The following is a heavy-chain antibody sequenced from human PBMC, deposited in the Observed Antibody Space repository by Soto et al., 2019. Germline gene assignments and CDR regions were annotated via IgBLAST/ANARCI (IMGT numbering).Heavy chain of an antibody. CDR3: ARGHRDGYRSGRLDS. CDR2: IYNSGST. V-gene: IGHV4-59*01. Sequence: SETLSLTCTVCGGSINVCYWSWIRQPPGKGLEWVGYIYNSGSTNYNPSLKSRVTISVDTSKNQFSLKLNSVISADTAVYYCARGHRDGYRSGRLDSWGRGTLVT. J-gene: IGHJ4*02. D-gene: IGHD5-12*01. CDR1: GGSINVCY.